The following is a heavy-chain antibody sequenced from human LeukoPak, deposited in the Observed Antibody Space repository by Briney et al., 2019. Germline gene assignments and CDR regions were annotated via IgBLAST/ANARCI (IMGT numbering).Heavy chain of an antibody. CDR3: ARDSQVGDLDY. J-gene: IGHJ4*02. D-gene: IGHD1-26*01. CDR1: GFTFSSHW. V-gene: IGHV3-74*01. Sequence: GGSLRLSCAASGFTFSSHWMHWGRQAPGKGLVWVSHITSDGSGTNYADSVKGRFTISRDNAKHTLYLQMNSLRAEDTAMYYCARDSQVGDLDYWGQGTLVTVSS. CDR2: ITSDGSGT.